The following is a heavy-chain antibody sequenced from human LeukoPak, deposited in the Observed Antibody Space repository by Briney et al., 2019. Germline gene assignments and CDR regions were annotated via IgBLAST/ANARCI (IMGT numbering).Heavy chain of an antibody. CDR1: GYSISSGYY. J-gene: IGHJ6*03. D-gene: IGHD3-3*01. V-gene: IGHV4-38-2*02. CDR3: ARGHDFWSGYSPENYYYYYTDV. Sequence: SETLSLTCTVSGYSISSGYYWGWIRQPPGKGLEWIGSIYHSGSTYYNPSLKSRVTISVDTSKNQFSLKLSSVTAADTAVYYCARGHDFWSGYSPENYYYYYTDVWGKGTTVTVSS. CDR2: IYHSGST.